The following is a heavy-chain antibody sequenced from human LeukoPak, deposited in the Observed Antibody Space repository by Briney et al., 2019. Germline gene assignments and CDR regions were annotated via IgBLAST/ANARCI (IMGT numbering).Heavy chain of an antibody. D-gene: IGHD6-13*01. J-gene: IGHJ4*02. CDR3: ARRSSWYPFDY. V-gene: IGHV4-4*02. Sequence: PSETLSLTCAVSGGSISSSNWWSWVRQPPGKGLEWIGEIYHSGSTNYNPSLKSRVTISVDTSKDQFSLKLSSVTAADTAVYYCARRSSWYPFDYWGQGTLVTVSS. CDR1: GGSISSSNW. CDR2: IYHSGST.